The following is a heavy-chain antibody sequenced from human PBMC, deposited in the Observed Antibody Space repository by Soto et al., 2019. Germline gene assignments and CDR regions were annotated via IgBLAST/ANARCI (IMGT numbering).Heavy chain of an antibody. D-gene: IGHD4-17*01. J-gene: IGHJ4*02. CDR1: GDSIRGYS. CDR2: IYPSGST. V-gene: IGHV4-4*07. CDR3: ARDSSHDSGDYVSDF. Sequence: VQLQESGPGLVKPSETLSLICTVSGDSIRGYSWSWTRQPAGKGLEWIGRIYPSGSTNYSPSLKSRVTMSLDTSKNQFSLILTSVTAADTAVYYCARDSSHDSGDYVSDFWGQGSLVTVSS.